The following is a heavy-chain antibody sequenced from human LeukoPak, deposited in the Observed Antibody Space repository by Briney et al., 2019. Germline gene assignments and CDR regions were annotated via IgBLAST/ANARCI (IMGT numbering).Heavy chain of an antibody. CDR2: IIPIFGTA. CDR3: ARVPVVPAAGTYYYYGMDV. D-gene: IGHD2-2*01. V-gene: IGHV1-69*13. CDR1: GGTFSSYA. Sequence: GASVKVSCKASGGTFSSYAISWSRQAPGQGLEWMGGIIPIFGTANYAQKFQGRVTITADESTSTAYMELSSLRSEDTAVYYCARVPVVPAAGTYYYYGMDVWGKGTTVTVSS. J-gene: IGHJ6*04.